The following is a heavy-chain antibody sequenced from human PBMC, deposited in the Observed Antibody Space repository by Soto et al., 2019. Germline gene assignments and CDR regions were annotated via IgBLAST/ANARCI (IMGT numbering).Heavy chain of an antibody. CDR2: IKQDGSEK. V-gene: IGHV3-7*01. D-gene: IGHD2-15*01. Sequence: EVQLVESGGGLVQPGGSLRLSCAASGFTFSSYWMTWVRQAPGKGLEWVANIKQDGSEKYYVDSVKGRFTISRDNGKDSLYLQMNSLRAEDTAVYYCASHGCSGGSCHFDYWGQGNLVTVSS. CDR1: GFTFSSYW. CDR3: ASHGCSGGSCHFDY. J-gene: IGHJ4*02.